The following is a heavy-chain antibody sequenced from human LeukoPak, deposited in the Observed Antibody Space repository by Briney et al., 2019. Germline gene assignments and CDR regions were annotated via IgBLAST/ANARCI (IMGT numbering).Heavy chain of an antibody. Sequence: PSETLSLTCTVSGGSISSYYWSWIRQPPGKGLEWIGYIYYSGSTNYNPSLKSRVTISVDTSKNQFSLKLSSVTAADTAVYYCARLLPDYYYYMDVWGKGTTVTVSS. CDR2: IYYSGST. D-gene: IGHD3-22*01. CDR1: GGSISSYY. V-gene: IGHV4-59*01. CDR3: ARLLPDYYYYMDV. J-gene: IGHJ6*03.